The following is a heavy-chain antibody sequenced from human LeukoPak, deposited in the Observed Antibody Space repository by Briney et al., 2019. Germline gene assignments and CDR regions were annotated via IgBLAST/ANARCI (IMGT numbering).Heavy chain of an antibody. CDR3: ARGFRDCSSTSCYGVNWFDP. V-gene: IGHV5-51*01. Sequence: RGESLKISCKGSGYSFTSYWIGWVRQMPGKGLEWMGIIYPGDSDTRYSPSFQGQVTISADKSISTAYLQWSSLKASDTAMYYCARGFRDCSSTSCYGVNWFDPWGQGTLVTVSS. CDR1: GYSFTSYW. J-gene: IGHJ5*02. CDR2: IYPGDSDT. D-gene: IGHD2-2*01.